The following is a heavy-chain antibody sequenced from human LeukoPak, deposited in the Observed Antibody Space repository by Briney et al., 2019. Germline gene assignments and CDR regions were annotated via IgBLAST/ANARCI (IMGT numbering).Heavy chain of an antibody. D-gene: IGHD6-6*01. V-gene: IGHV3-9*01. CDR3: AKWGIAARIDAFDI. CDR2: ISWNSGSI. CDR1: GGSISSYY. Sequence: LSLTCTVSGGSISSYYWSWIRQPPGKGLEWVSGISWNSGSIGCADSVKGRFTISRDNAKNSLYLQMNSLRAEDTALYYCAKWGIAARIDAFDIWGQGTMVTVSS. J-gene: IGHJ3*02.